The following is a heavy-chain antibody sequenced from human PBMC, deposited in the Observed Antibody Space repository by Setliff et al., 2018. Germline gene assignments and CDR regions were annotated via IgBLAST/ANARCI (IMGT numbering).Heavy chain of an antibody. CDR2: IYYSGST. Sequence: SETLSLTCTVSGGSISSSRYYWGWIRQPSGKGLEWIGSIYYSGSTYYNPSLKSRVTISVDTSKNQFSLKLSSVTAADTAVYYCARVSGMGSPPYYYYYYGMDVWGQGTTVTVSS. V-gene: IGHV4-39*07. CDR1: GGSISSSRYY. CDR3: ARVSGMGSPPYYYYYYGMDV. J-gene: IGHJ6*02. D-gene: IGHD6-25*01.